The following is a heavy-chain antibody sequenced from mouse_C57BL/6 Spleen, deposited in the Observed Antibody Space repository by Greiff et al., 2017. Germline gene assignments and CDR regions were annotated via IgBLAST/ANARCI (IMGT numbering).Heavy chain of an antibody. CDR2: INPNNGGT. CDR3: ARAYSNYVGFAY. V-gene: IGHV1-26*01. J-gene: IGHJ3*01. CDR1: GYTFTDYY. D-gene: IGHD2-5*01. Sequence: EVQLQQSGPELVKPGASVKISCKASGYTFTDYYMNWVKQSHGKSLEWIGDINPNNGGTSYNQKFKGKATLTVDKSSSTAYMELRSLTSEDSAVYYGARAYSNYVGFAYWGQGTLVTVSA.